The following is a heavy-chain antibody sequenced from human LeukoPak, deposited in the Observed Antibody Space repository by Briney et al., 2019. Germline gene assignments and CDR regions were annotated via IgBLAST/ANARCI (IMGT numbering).Heavy chain of an antibody. Sequence: SVKVSCKASGGTFSSYAISWVRQAPGQGLECMGGIIPIFGTANYAQKFRGRVTITADKSTRTAYMELSSLRSDDTAVYYCARGGIGNILRYFDWLRVGFDPWGQGTLVTVSS. D-gene: IGHD3-9*01. CDR3: ARGGIGNILRYFDWLRVGFDP. CDR2: IIPIFGTA. V-gene: IGHV1-69*06. J-gene: IGHJ5*02. CDR1: GGTFSSYA.